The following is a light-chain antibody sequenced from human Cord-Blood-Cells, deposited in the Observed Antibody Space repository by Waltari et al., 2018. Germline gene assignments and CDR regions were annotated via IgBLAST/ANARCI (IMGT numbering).Light chain of an antibody. CDR3: QKYNSAPRT. CDR2: AAS. Sequence: DIQMTQSPSSLSASIGDRVTITCRATQGISNYLAWYQQKPGKVPKLLIDAASTFQSGVPSRFICSGSGTDFTLTISILQPEDVATYYCQKYNSAPRTFGQGTKVEIK. J-gene: IGKJ1*01. V-gene: IGKV1-27*01. CDR1: QGISNY.